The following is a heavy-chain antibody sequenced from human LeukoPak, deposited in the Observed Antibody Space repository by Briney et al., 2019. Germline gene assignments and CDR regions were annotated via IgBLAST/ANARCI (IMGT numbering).Heavy chain of an antibody. CDR2: ISGHGGNT. Sequence: PGGSLRLSCAASGFTFSTYAMGWVRQAPGKGLEWVSAISGHGGNTYYADSVKGRFTVSRDNSKNTLYLQMNSLRVEDTAVYYCVKGMASGWGYYYYYGMDVWGQGTTVTVSS. J-gene: IGHJ6*02. V-gene: IGHV3-23*01. CDR1: GFTFSTYA. D-gene: IGHD6-19*01. CDR3: VKGMASGWGYYYYYGMDV.